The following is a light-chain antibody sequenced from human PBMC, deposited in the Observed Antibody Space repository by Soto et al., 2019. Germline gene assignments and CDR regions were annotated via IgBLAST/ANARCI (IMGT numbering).Light chain of an antibody. Sequence: DIVLTPSPDSLAVSLGERATINCRSSQSVLYSSNNKNYLAWYQQKPGQPPKLLIYWASTRESGVPDRFSGSGSGTDFTLTISSLQAEDVAVYYCQQYYSFRTFGQGTKVEIK. CDR2: WAS. V-gene: IGKV4-1*01. CDR3: QQYYSFRT. CDR1: QSVLYSSNNKNY. J-gene: IGKJ1*01.